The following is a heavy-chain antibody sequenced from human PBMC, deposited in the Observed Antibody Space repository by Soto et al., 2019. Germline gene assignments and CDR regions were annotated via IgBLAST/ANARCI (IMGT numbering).Heavy chain of an antibody. CDR3: ARVAGYFDWLLSLYYFDY. V-gene: IGHV3-30*03. J-gene: IGHJ4*02. CDR1: GFTFSSYG. CDR2: ISYDGSNK. D-gene: IGHD3-9*01. Sequence: PGGSLRLSCAASGFTFSSYGMHWVRQAPGKGLEWVAVISYDGSNKYYADSVKGRFTISRDNSKNTLYLQMNSLRAEDTAVYYCARVAGYFDWLLSLYYFDYWGQGTLVTVSS.